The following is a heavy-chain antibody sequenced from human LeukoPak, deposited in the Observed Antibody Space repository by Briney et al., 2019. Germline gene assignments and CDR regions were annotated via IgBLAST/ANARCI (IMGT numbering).Heavy chain of an antibody. J-gene: IGHJ4*02. D-gene: IGHD5-18*01. CDR3: AAGYGLDY. CDR1: GFTFSSYS. Sequence: GGSLRLSCAASGFTFSSYSMNWVGQAPGKRLEWVSSISSSSSYIYYADSVKGRFTISRDNAKNSLYLKMNSLRAEDTAVYYCAAGYGLDYWGQGTLVTVSS. V-gene: IGHV3-21*01. CDR2: ISSSSSYI.